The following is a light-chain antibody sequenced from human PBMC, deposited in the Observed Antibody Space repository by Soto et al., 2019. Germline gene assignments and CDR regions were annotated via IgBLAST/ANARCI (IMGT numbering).Light chain of an antibody. Sequence: QSALTQPRSVSGSPGQSVTISCTGTGSDVGAYNYVSWYQQHPGKAPKFIIYDVSKRPSGVPDRFSGSKSGNTASLTITALQAEDEAEYYCCSYAGSPYVFGTGTKLTVL. J-gene: IGLJ1*01. CDR3: CSYAGSPYV. CDR1: GSDVGAYNY. V-gene: IGLV2-11*01. CDR2: DVS.